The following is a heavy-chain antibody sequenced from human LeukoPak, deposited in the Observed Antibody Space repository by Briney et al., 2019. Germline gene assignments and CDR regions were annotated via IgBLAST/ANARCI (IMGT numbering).Heavy chain of an antibody. Sequence: SETLSLTCAVYGGSFSGYYWNWIRQSAGKGLEWIGRFYISGSTDYNPALKSRVTISVDTSRNQIPLKLTSVTAADTAIYYCTGVAVAAFRHPGLFESWGQGTQVAVSS. V-gene: IGHV4-59*10. J-gene: IGHJ4*02. D-gene: IGHD2-15*01. CDR2: FYISGST. CDR3: TGVAVAAFRHPGLFES. CDR1: GGSFSGYY.